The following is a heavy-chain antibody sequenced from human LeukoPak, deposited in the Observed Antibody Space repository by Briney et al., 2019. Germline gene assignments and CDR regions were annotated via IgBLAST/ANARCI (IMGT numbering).Heavy chain of an antibody. J-gene: IGHJ6*04. CDR1: GGSFSGYY. Sequence: SETLPLTCAVYGGSFSGYYWSWIRQPPGKGLEWIGEINHSGSTNYNPSLKSRVTISVDTSKNQFSLKLRSVTAADTAVYYCARGRVYRPLARYCSSTSCYRGTDYYYYGMDVWGKGTTVTVSS. CDR2: INHSGST. D-gene: IGHD2-2*01. V-gene: IGHV4-34*01. CDR3: ARGRVYRPLARYCSSTSCYRGTDYYYYGMDV.